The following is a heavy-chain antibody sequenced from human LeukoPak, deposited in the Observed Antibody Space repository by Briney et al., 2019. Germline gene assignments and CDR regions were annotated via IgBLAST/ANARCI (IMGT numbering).Heavy chain of an antibody. CDR3: AREGSSGWYRVFYFDY. V-gene: IGHV4-4*07. Sequence: SETLSLTCTVSGGSISSYYWSWIRQPAGKGLEWIGCIYTSGSTNYNPSLKSRVTMSVDTSKNQFSLKLSSVTAADTAVYYCAREGSSGWYRVFYFDYWGQGTLVTVSS. CDR1: GGSISSYY. CDR2: IYTSGST. J-gene: IGHJ4*02. D-gene: IGHD6-19*01.